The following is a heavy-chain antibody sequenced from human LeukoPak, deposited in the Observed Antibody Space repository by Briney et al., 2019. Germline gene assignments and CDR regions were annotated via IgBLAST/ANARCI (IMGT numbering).Heavy chain of an antibody. CDR1: EFIFSDYA. Sequence: GGSLRLSCAASEFIFSDYAMGWVRQAPGKGLEWVSTIDRTTYPTFYADSVKGRFTISRDNSKNTLYLQMNSLRTEDTAVYFCAKFEGATIPGWFNDYWGQGILVTVSS. D-gene: IGHD6-19*01. J-gene: IGHJ4*02. CDR3: AKFEGATIPGWFNDY. V-gene: IGHV3-23*05. CDR2: IDRTTYPT.